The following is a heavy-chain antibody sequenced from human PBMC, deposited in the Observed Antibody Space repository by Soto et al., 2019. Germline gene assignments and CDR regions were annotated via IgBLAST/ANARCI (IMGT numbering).Heavy chain of an antibody. CDR1: GYTFTSYH. V-gene: IGHV1-18*01. Sequence: QVQLVQSGAEVKKPGASVKVSCKTSGYTFTSYHISWVRQAPGQGLEWMGWISAYNTNTNYAPKFQCRVTMTTDTLTSTAYMELRSLRSDDTAVYYCARDTPPTDYRGQGTLVTVSS. CDR2: ISAYNTNT. J-gene: IGHJ4*02. CDR3: ARDTPPTDY.